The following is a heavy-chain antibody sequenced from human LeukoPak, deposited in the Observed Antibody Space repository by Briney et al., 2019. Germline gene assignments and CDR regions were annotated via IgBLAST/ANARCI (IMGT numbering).Heavy chain of an antibody. D-gene: IGHD6-19*01. CDR3: AKCRRSSGCDY. V-gene: IGHV3-30*18. J-gene: IGHJ4*02. CDR1: GFTVSSYY. Sequence: GGSLRLSCAASGFTVSSYYMNWVRQAPGKGLEWVAVISYDGSNKYYADSVKGRFTISRDNSKNTLYLQMNSLRAEDTAVYYCAKCRRSSGCDYWGQGTLVTVSS. CDR2: ISYDGSNK.